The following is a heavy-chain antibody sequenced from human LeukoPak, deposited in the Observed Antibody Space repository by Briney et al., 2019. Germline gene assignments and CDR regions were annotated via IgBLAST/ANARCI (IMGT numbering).Heavy chain of an antibody. D-gene: IGHD3/OR15-3a*01. CDR1: GITLSNYG. Sequence: PGGSLRLSCAVSGITLSNYGMSWVRQAPGKGREWVAGISDSGGSTKYADSVKGRFTIARDNRKNTLYLQMNSLRAEDTAVYFCAKRGVVIRVILVGFHKEAYYFESWGQGALVTVSS. V-gene: IGHV3-23*01. CDR2: ISDSGGST. CDR3: AKRGVVIRVILVGFHKEAYYFES. J-gene: IGHJ4*02.